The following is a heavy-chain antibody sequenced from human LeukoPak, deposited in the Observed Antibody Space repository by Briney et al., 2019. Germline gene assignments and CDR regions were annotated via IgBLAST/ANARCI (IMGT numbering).Heavy chain of an antibody. V-gene: IGHV3-21*01. J-gene: IGHJ4*02. CDR1: GFTFSRYS. Sequence: AGSLTLACAASGFTFSRYSMNWVRQAPGKGLEWVSSISSSSSFIYYADSVKGRFTISRDIAKNSLYLQMNSLRAEDTAVYYCARDPPRGSCSTSSCPHLDYWGQGTLVTVSS. CDR3: ARDPPRGSCSTSSCPHLDY. CDR2: ISSSSSFI. D-gene: IGHD2-2*01.